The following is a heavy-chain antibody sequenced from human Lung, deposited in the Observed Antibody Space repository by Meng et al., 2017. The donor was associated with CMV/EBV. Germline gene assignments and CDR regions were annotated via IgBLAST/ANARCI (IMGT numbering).Heavy chain of an antibody. V-gene: IGHV3-11*04. CDR2: ISSSGDII. CDR1: GFTFSDYY. CDR3: ARCKIYDFSFYGMDV. Sequence: SCAASGFTFSDYYMTWVRRAPGKGLEWISYISSSGDIILYADSVKGRFTISRDNAEKSLYLQMNSLRAEDTALYFCARCKIYDFSFYGMDVWCQGNXVTVSS. D-gene: IGHD3-3*01. J-gene: IGHJ6*02.